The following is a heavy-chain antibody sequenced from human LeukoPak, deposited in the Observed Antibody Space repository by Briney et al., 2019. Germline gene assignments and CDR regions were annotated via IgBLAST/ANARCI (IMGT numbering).Heavy chain of an antibody. J-gene: IGHJ4*02. CDR1: GFTFSRSA. Sequence: PGGSLRLSCAASGFTFSRSAMTWVRQGPGTGLEFVASIIYSGGATYHADSVKGRFTISRDNSTNTLYLQMNSLRAEDTALYYCAKDGLYYDGSEHVYYFDSWGQGTLVTVSS. CDR2: IIYSGGAT. CDR3: AKDGLYYDGSEHVYYFDS. V-gene: IGHV3-23*01. D-gene: IGHD3-22*01.